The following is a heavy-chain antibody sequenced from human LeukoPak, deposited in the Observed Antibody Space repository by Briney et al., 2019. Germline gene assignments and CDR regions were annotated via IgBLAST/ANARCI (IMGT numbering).Heavy chain of an antibody. V-gene: IGHV4-31*03. CDR3: ARHMVPKSYDSKNWFDP. CDR2: IYYSGST. D-gene: IGHD3-22*01. J-gene: IGHJ5*02. Sequence: SETLSLTCTVSGGSISSGGYYWSWIRQHPGKGLEWIGYIYYSGSTYYNPSLKSRVTISVDTSKNQFSLKLSSVTAADTAVYYCARHMVPKSYDSKNWFDPWGQGTLVTVSS. CDR1: GGSISSGGYY.